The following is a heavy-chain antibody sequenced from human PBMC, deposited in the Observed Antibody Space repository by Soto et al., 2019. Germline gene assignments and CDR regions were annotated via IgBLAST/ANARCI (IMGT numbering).Heavy chain of an antibody. CDR1: GFTFSSYG. CDR2: IWYDGSNK. V-gene: IGHV3-33*01. Sequence: GGSLRLSCAASGFTFSSYGMHWVRQAPGKGLEWVAVIWYDGSNKYYADSVKGRFTISRDNSKNTLYLQMNSLRAEDTAVYYCARDGVIAARREGSFDYWGQGTLVTVSS. D-gene: IGHD6-6*01. CDR3: ARDGVIAARREGSFDY. J-gene: IGHJ4*02.